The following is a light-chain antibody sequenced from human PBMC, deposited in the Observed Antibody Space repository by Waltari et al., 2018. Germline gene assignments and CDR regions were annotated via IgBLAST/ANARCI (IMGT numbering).Light chain of an antibody. CDR3: AAWYDSLSVGV. CDR1: SSNIGSNY. Sequence: SVLTQPPSASGTPGQRVTISCSGSSSNIGSNYVYWYQQLPGTAPKVLIYRNDQRPSGVPDRFSGSKSGTSASLAISGLRSEDEADYYCAAWYDSLSVGVFGGGTKLTVL. J-gene: IGLJ3*02. CDR2: RND. V-gene: IGLV1-47*01.